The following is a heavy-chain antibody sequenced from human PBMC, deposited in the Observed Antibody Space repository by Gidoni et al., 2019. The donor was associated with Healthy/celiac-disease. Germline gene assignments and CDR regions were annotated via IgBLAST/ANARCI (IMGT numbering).Heavy chain of an antibody. CDR3: ARDGWGQPSGDFWSGYYFEFDY. V-gene: IGHV1-69*06. CDR2: IIPIFGTA. CDR1: GGTFSSYA. Sequence: QVQLVQSGAEVTKPGSSVKVSCKASGGTFSSYAISWVRQAPGQGLEWMGGIIPIFGTANYAQKFQGRVTITADKSTSTAYMELSSLRSEDTAVYYCARDGWGQPSGDFWSGYYFEFDYWGQGTLVTVSS. J-gene: IGHJ4*02. D-gene: IGHD3-3*01.